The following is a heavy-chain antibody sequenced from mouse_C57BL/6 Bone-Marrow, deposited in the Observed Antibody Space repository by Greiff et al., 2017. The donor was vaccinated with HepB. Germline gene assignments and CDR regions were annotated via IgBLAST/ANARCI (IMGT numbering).Heavy chain of an antibody. CDR1: GFTFSDYY. CDR3: ARRRSNDYYFDY. J-gene: IGHJ2*01. Sequence: EVKLVESGGGLVQPGGSLKLSCAASGFTFSDYYMYWVRQTPEKRLEWVAYISNGGGSTYYPETVKGRFTISRNNAKNTLYLQMSRRKSEDTAMYYCARRRSNDYYFDYWGQGTTLTVSS. V-gene: IGHV5-12*01. CDR2: ISNGGGST. D-gene: IGHD2-12*01.